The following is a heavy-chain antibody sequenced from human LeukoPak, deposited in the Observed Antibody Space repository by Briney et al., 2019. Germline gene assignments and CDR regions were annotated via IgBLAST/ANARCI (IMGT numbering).Heavy chain of an antibody. V-gene: IGHV3-23*01. CDR1: GFTFSSYA. CDR2: ISGSGGST. J-gene: IGHJ4*02. CDR3: ARVRDYGDYYFDS. Sequence: GGSLRLSCAASGFTFSSYAMSWVRQAPGKGLEWVSAISGSGGSTYYADSVKGRFTISRDNSKNTLYLQMNSLRAEDTAVYYCARVRDYGDYYFDSWGQGTLVTVSS. D-gene: IGHD4-17*01.